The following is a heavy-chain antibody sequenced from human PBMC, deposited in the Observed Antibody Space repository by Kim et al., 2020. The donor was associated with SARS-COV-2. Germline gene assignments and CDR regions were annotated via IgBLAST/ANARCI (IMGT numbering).Heavy chain of an antibody. CDR3: ARDPPPHTNGWDY. Sequence: GGSLRLSCAASGFTFSNYAMSWVRQAPGKGLEWVSAISSGGGTTYYEDSVKGRFTISRDNANNTLYLEMSSLRAEDTAEYYCARDPPPHTNGWDYWGQG. D-gene: IGHD6-19*01. CDR1: GFTFSNYA. V-gene: IGHV3-23*01. CDR2: ISSGGGTT. J-gene: IGHJ4*02.